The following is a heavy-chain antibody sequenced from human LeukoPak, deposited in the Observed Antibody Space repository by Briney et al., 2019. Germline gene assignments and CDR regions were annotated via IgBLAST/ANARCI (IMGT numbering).Heavy chain of an antibody. CDR3: ANSNFG. CDR1: GFTFTSYG. V-gene: IGHV3-7*01. CDR2: MNQDGSEK. Sequence: GGSLRLSCAASGFTFTSYGMSWVRQAPGKGLEWVANMNQDGSEKNYVDSVKGRFTISRDNAKNSLYLQMNGLRAEDTAVYYCANSNFGWGQGTLVTVSS. D-gene: IGHD3-3*01. J-gene: IGHJ4*02.